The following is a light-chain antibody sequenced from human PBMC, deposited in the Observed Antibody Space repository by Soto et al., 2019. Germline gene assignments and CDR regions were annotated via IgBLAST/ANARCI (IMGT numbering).Light chain of an antibody. J-gene: IGLJ3*02. Sequence: QSALTQPASVSGSPGQSITISCTGTNSDVGSHNFVSWYQQYPGKAPKLLIYEASKRPSGLSNRFSGSKSGNTASLTISGLPAEDAADYYCCSLTNGATWVVGGGTKVTVL. CDR3: CSLTNGATWV. CDR1: NSDVGSHNF. V-gene: IGLV2-23*01. CDR2: EAS.